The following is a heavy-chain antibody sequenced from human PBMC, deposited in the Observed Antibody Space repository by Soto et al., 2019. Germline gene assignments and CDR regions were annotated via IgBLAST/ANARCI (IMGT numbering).Heavy chain of an antibody. V-gene: IGHV1-2*02. CDR3: ARRKITMVRGVLAPFDY. Sequence: ASVKVSCKASGYTFTGYYMHWVRQAPGQGLEWMGWINPNSGGTNYAQEFQGRVTMTRDTSISTAYMELSRLRSDDTAVYYCARRKITMVRGVLAPFDYWGQGTLVTVSS. CDR1: GYTFTGYY. D-gene: IGHD3-10*01. J-gene: IGHJ4*02. CDR2: INPNSGGT.